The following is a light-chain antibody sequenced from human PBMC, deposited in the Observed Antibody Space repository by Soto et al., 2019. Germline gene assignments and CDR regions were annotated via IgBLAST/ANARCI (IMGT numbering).Light chain of an antibody. CDR2: RHD. Sequence: QSVLTQPPSASATPGQRVTVSCSGSTSNLGSNHVSWYQNLPGTAPRLLIYRHDLRPSGVPDRFSGSKSGTSASLAIRGLQSEDEAIDYWATWDDSLSGVVFGGGTKLAVL. J-gene: IGLJ3*02. CDR3: ATWDDSLSGVV. V-gene: IGLV1-47*01. CDR1: TSNLGSNH.